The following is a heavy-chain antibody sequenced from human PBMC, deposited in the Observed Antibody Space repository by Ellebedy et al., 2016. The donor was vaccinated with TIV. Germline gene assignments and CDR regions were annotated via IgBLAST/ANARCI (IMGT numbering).Heavy chain of an antibody. CDR3: ARLSDNCSGGSCYSRPFYYFDY. V-gene: IGHV3-23*01. J-gene: IGHJ4*02. CDR2: ISGSGGST. CDR1: GFTFSSYA. Sequence: GESLKISXAASGFTFSSYAMSWVHQAPGKGLEWVSAISGSGGSTYYADSVKGRFTISRDNSKNTLYLQMNSLRAEDTAVYYCARLSDNCSGGSCYSRPFYYFDYWGQGTLVTVSS. D-gene: IGHD2-15*01.